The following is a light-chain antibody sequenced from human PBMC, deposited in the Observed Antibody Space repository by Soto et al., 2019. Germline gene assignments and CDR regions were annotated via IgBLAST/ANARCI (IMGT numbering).Light chain of an antibody. V-gene: IGLV1-40*01. CDR1: SSNIGANYD. J-gene: IGLJ1*01. Sequence: QSVLTQPTSVSGAPGQTVTISCTGSSSNIGANYDVNWYQQLPGTAPKVLIYGNTNRPSGVPDRFSGSKSGTSASLAINGLQSEDEADYYCASWDDTLNAYVFGAGTKVTVL. CDR3: ASWDDTLNAYV. CDR2: GNT.